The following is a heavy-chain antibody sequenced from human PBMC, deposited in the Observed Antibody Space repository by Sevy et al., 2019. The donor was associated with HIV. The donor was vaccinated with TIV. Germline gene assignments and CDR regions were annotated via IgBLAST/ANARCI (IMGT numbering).Heavy chain of an antibody. CDR1: GFTFSSYA. D-gene: IGHD1-26*01. CDR3: AKSGSCASRVVLDYFDY. J-gene: IGHJ4*02. V-gene: IGHV3-23*01. CDR2: ISGSGGST. Sequence: GGSLRLSCAASGFTFSSYAMSWVRQAPGKGLEWVSAISGSGGSTYYADSVKGRFTISRDNSKNTLYLQMNSLRAEDTAVYYCAKSGSCASRVVLDYFDYWGQGTLVTVSS.